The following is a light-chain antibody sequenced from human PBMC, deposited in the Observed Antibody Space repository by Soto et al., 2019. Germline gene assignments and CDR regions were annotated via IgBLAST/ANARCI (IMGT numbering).Light chain of an antibody. CDR1: SSDVGGYNY. CDR2: EVS. V-gene: IGLV2-14*01. Sequence: QSVLTQAASWSVPPGQSITISCTGTSSDVGGYNYVSWYQHHPGKAPKLMIYEVSNRPSGVSNRFSGSKSGNTASLTISGLQADDEADYYCSSYAGSNTYVFGTGTKV. CDR3: SSYAGSNTYV. J-gene: IGLJ1*01.